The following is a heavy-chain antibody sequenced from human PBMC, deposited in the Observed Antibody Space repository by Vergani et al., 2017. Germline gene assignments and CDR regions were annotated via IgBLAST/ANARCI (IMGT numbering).Heavy chain of an antibody. CDR3: ARHSGIAVAGEIDY. CDR1: GGSISSYY. D-gene: IGHD6-19*01. V-gene: IGHV4-4*09. CDR2: IYTSGST. J-gene: IGHJ4*02. Sequence: QVQLQESGPGLVKPSETLSLTCTVSGGSISSYYWSWIRQPPGKGLEWIGYIYTSGSTNYNPSRKSRVTISVDTSKNQFSLKLSSVTAADTAVYYCARHSGIAVAGEIDYWGQGTLVTVSS.